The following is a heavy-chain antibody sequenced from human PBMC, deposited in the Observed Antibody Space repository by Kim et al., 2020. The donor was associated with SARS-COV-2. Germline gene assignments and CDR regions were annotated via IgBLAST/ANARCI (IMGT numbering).Heavy chain of an antibody. CDR3: ARGLSGSYYRENFDY. D-gene: IGHD1-26*01. CDR1: GGSFSGYY. CDR2: INHSGST. J-gene: IGHJ4*02. Sequence: SETLSLTCAVYGGSFSGYYWSWIRQPPGKGLEWIGEINHSGSTNYNPSLKSRVTISVDTSKNQFSLKLSSVTAADTAVYYCARGLSGSYYRENFDYWGQGTLGTVSS. V-gene: IGHV4-34*01.